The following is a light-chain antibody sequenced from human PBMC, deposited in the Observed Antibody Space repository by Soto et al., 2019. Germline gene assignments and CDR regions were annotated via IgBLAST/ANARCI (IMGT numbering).Light chain of an antibody. CDR3: QSYDSSLSGWV. J-gene: IGLJ3*02. V-gene: IGLV1-40*01. Sequence: QSVRTQPPSVSGAPGQRVTRSCTGSSSNIGAGYVVHWYQQLPGTAPKLLIYGNSNRPSGVPDRFSGSKSGTSASLAITGLQAEDEADYYCQSYDSSLSGWVFGGETQLTVL. CDR1: SSNIGAGYV. CDR2: GNS.